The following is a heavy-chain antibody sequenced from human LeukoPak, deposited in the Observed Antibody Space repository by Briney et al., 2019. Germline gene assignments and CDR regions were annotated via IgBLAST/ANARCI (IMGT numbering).Heavy chain of an antibody. CDR1: GGSFSGYY. Sequence: SSETLSLTCAVYGGSFSGYYWSWIRQPPGKGLEWIGEINHSGSTNYNPSLKSRVTISVDTSKNQFSLKLSSVTAADTAVYYCASALGNYFDYWGQGTLVTVSS. CDR3: ASALGNYFDY. D-gene: IGHD1-26*01. J-gene: IGHJ4*02. CDR2: INHSGST. V-gene: IGHV4-34*01.